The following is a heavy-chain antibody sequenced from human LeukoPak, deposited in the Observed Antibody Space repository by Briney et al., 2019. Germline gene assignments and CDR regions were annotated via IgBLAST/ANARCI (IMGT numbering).Heavy chain of an antibody. CDR3: ARTGVEDSSGYYRDAFDI. V-gene: IGHV4-59*01. Sequence: SETLSLTCTVSGGSISSYYWSWIRQPPGKGLEWIGYIYYSGSTNYNPSLKSRVTISVDTSKNQFSLKLSSVTAADTAVYYCARTGVEDSSGYYRDAFDIWGQGTMVTVSS. D-gene: IGHD3-22*01. CDR2: IYYSGST. J-gene: IGHJ3*02. CDR1: GGSISSYY.